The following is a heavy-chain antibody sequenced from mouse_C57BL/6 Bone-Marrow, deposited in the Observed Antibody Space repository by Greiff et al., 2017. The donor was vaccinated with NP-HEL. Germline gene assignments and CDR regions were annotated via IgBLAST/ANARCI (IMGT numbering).Heavy chain of an antibody. J-gene: IGHJ2*01. V-gene: IGHV1-59*01. CDR3: ATITTVVEAY. Sequence: QVQLLQPGAELVRPGTSVKLSCKASGYTFTSYWMHWVKQRPGQGLEWIGVIDPSDSYTTYTQKFTGKATLTVDTSSSTAYMQLSSLTSEDSAVYYCATITTVVEAYWGQGTTLTVSS. CDR2: IDPSDSYT. D-gene: IGHD1-1*01. CDR1: GYTFTSYW.